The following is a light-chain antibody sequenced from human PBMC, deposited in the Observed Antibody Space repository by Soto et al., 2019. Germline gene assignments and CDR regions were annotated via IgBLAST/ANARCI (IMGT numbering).Light chain of an antibody. CDR3: SSYTSSVTLG. V-gene: IGLV2-14*03. CDR2: DVS. J-gene: IGLJ3*02. CDR1: SSDVGGYNY. Sequence: QSALTQPASVSGSPGQSITISCTGTSSDVGGYNYVSWYQQHPGKAPKLMIYDVSNRPSGVSNRFSGSKSGNTASLTISGLQAEDEADYYCSSYTSSVTLGFGVGTKVTVL.